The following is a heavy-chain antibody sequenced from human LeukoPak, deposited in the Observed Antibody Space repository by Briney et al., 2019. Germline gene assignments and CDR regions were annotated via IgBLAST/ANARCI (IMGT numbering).Heavy chain of an antibody. Sequence: GGSLRLSCAVSGFTLSSYNMNWVRQAPGKGLEWVSYIRNSGNTIYYADSVKGRFTISRDNAKNSLYLQMNSLRAEDTAVYYCAELGITMIGGVWGKGTTVTISS. J-gene: IGHJ6*04. CDR3: AELGITMIGGV. CDR2: IRNSGNTI. D-gene: IGHD3-10*02. CDR1: GFTLSSYN. V-gene: IGHV3-48*03.